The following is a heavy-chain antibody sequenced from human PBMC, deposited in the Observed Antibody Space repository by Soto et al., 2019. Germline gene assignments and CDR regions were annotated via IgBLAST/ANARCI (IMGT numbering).Heavy chain of an antibody. CDR3: ARDMYSSSWYFYYYSMDV. CDR1: GFTFSSYA. J-gene: IGHJ6*02. Sequence: EVQLLESGGGLVQPGGSLRVSCAASGFTFSSYAMSWVRQAPGKGLEWVSASSGRGGSTYYADYVKGRFTISRDNSKNTLYLQMNSLRAEDTAVYYCARDMYSSSWYFYYYSMDVWGQGTTVTVSS. V-gene: IGHV3-23*01. CDR2: SSGRGGST. D-gene: IGHD6-13*01.